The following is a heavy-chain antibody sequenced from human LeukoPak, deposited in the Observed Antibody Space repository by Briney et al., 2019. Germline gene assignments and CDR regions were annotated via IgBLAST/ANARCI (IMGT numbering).Heavy chain of an antibody. D-gene: IGHD2-8*01. CDR3: ARVLHAPKFIDS. CDR1: GSSITSTYY. Sequence: PSETLSLTCTVSGSSITSTYYWAWFRQPPGKGLECIATVFQLQTVRTFYNPSLESRVTMSLDTSQNQFSLNLTSVTAADTALYFCARVLHAPKFIDSWGQGTLVTVSS. V-gene: IGHV4-38-2*02. J-gene: IGHJ4*02. CDR2: VFQLQTVRT.